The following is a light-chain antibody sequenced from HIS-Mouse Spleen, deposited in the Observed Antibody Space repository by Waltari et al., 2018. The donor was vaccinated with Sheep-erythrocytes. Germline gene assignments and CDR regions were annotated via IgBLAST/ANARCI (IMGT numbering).Light chain of an antibody. CDR1: SSDVGVYNF. CDR3: SSYTSSSTWV. CDR2: EVS. Sequence: QSALTQPASVSGSPGQSIPISCTGTSSDVGVYNFVPWYQQHPGKAPKLMIYEVSNRPSGVSNRFSGSKSGNTASLTISGLQAEDEADYYCSSYTSSSTWVFGGGTKLTVL. J-gene: IGLJ3*02. V-gene: IGLV2-14*01.